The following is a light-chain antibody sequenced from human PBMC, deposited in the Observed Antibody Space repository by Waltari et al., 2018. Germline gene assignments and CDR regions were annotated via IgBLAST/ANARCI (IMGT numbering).Light chain of an antibody. CDR3: AAWDASLSSWL. Sequence: QSVLTQPPSVSGAPRPRVTISCSGSSSNIGHNSVTRYQQLPGKPPKLLIYYDDLLSSGVSDRFSGSKSGTSASLAIAGLQSEDEAHYYCAAWDASLSSWLFGGGTKLTVL. J-gene: IGLJ3*02. V-gene: IGLV1-36*01. CDR2: YDD. CDR1: SSNIGHNS.